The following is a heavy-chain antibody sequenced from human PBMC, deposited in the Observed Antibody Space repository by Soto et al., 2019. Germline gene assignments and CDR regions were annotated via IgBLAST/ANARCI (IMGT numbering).Heavy chain of an antibody. CDR3: ARGLAPTYCGGDCPYYFDY. V-gene: IGHV4-34*01. D-gene: IGHD2-21*01. Sequence: SETLSLTCAVYGGSFSGYYWSWIRQPPGKGLEWIGEINHSGSTNYNPSLKSRVTISVDTSKNQFSLKLSSVTAADTAVYYCARGLAPTYCGGDCPYYFDYWGQGTLVTVSS. CDR2: INHSGST. J-gene: IGHJ4*02. CDR1: GGSFSGYY.